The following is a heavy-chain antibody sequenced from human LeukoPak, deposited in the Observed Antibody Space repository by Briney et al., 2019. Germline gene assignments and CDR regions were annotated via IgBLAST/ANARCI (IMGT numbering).Heavy chain of an antibody. CDR2: ISGNGNK. CDR1: GFILSSHA. D-gene: IGHD6-13*01. Sequence: GGSLRLSCAASGFILSSHAMHWVRQAPGKGLEWVALISGNGNKFYSDTVEGRVTISSDNPKNTVNLQMSSLRSDDTAVYYCARGVSAVGGYYHGMDVWGQGTTVTVSS. J-gene: IGHJ6*02. CDR3: ARGVSAVGGYYHGMDV. V-gene: IGHV3-30*03.